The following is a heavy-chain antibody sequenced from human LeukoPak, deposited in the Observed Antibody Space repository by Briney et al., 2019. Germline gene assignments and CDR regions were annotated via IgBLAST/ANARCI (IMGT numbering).Heavy chain of an antibody. CDR2: IHHTGNT. D-gene: IGHD3-22*01. J-gene: IGHJ5*02. CDR1: GSSITTYTH. V-gene: IGHV4-38-2*02. Sequence: PSETLSLTCTVSGSSITTYTHWGWIRQSPGKGLEWIARIHHTGNTYYNPSLESRVTITIDTSKNQFSLEVRSVTAADTAFYFCVNSKSNYEAVSWGPGTLVTVSS. CDR3: VNSKSNYEAVS.